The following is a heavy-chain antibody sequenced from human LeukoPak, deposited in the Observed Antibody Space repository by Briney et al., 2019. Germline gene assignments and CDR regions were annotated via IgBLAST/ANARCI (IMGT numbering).Heavy chain of an antibody. CDR3: VGAETSVGYFDY. CDR1: GYSFTSQA. J-gene: IGHJ4*02. D-gene: IGHD4-23*01. CDR2: VNTTTGNP. Sequence: GASVKVSCKASGYSFTSQAINWVRQAPGQGLQWMGWVNTTTGNPTYAQGLTGRFVFSFDTSVSTAYLQISSLKAEDTAVYYRVGAETSVGYFDYWGQGTLVTVSS. V-gene: IGHV7-4-1*02.